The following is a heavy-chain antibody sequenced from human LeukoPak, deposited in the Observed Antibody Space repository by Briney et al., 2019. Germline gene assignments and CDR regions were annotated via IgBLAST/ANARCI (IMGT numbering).Heavy chain of an antibody. Sequence: GSLRLSCAASGFTFSSYWMSWVRQAPGKGLEWVANINQDGSEKYYVDSLKGRFTISRDNAKNSLYLQMNSLRAEDTAVYYCAKDLWVRSIIITPNWFDPWGQGTLVTVSS. CDR3: AKDLWVRSIIITPNWFDP. D-gene: IGHD3-10*01. J-gene: IGHJ5*02. CDR1: GFTFSSYW. V-gene: IGHV3-7*01. CDR2: INQDGSEK.